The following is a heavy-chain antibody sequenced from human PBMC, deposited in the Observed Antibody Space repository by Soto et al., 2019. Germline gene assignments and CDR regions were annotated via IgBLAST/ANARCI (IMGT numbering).Heavy chain of an antibody. D-gene: IGHD3-10*01. J-gene: IGHJ4*02. V-gene: IGHV4-59*01. Sequence: SETLSLTCTVSGGSISSYGWSWIRQPPGKGLEWIGYIYYSGSTNYNPSLKSRVTISVDTSKNQFSLKLSSVTAADTAVYYCARERYYGSGSYSSGLFDYWGQGTLLTVSS. CDR1: GGSISSYG. CDR3: ARERYYGSGSYSSGLFDY. CDR2: IYYSGST.